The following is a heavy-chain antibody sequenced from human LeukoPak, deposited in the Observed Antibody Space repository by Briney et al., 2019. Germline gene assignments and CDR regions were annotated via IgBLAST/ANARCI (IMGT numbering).Heavy chain of an antibody. CDR2: IYYSGST. V-gene: IGHV4-59*01. Sequence: SETLSLTCTISGGSINSYYWSWIRQPPGKGLEWIGYIYYSGSTNYNPSLKSRVTISVDTSKNQFSLRLTSVTAADTAIYYCARGQGGSGYYHWGQGTLVTVSS. D-gene: IGHD3-22*01. CDR3: ARGQGGSGYYH. CDR1: GGSINSYY. J-gene: IGHJ5*02.